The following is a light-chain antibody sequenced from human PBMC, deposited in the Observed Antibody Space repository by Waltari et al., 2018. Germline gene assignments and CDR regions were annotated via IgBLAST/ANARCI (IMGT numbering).Light chain of an antibody. V-gene: IGKV3-20*01. Sequence: EIVLTQSPYTLSLSPGELATLSCRASQSIGRYLVWYQQKPGQAPRLLIHGASTRASGIPDRFSGSGSGTDFSLTISRLETEDFAVYHCQKHDRLPATFGQGTKVEIK. CDR3: QKHDRLPAT. CDR2: GAS. CDR1: QSIGRY. J-gene: IGKJ1*01.